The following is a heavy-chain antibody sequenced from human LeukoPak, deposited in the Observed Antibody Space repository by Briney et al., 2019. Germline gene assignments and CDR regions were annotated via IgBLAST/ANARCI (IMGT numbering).Heavy chain of an antibody. J-gene: IGHJ1*01. CDR2: IYYSGST. Sequence: PSETLSLTCTVSGGSISNYYWSWIRQSPGKGLEWIGYIYYSGSTNYNPSLKSRVTMSVDTSRSQFSLKLTSVTAADTAVYYCARDHYYNSSGYTFRYWGQGTLVSVSS. D-gene: IGHD3-22*01. CDR1: GGSISNYY. V-gene: IGHV4-59*01. CDR3: ARDHYYNSSGYTFRY.